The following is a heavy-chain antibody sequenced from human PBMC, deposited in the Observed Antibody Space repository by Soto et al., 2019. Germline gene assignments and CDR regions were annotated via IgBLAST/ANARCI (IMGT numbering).Heavy chain of an antibody. Sequence: QVQLVESGGGLVKPGGSLRLSCAASGFTFSDHYMSWIRQAPGKGLEWVSYISSSSSYTNYADSVKGRFTISRDNAKNSLYLQMNSLRAEDTAVYYCARRPRADYGGQASLYYGMDVWGQGTTVTVSS. D-gene: IGHD4-17*01. CDR3: ARRPRADYGGQASLYYGMDV. CDR1: GFTFSDHY. V-gene: IGHV3-11*06. CDR2: ISSSSSYT. J-gene: IGHJ6*02.